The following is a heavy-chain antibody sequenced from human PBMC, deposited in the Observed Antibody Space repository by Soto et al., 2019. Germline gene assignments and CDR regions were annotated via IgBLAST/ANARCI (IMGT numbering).Heavy chain of an antibody. CDR3: ARTYYDFWSGYYTGYYYYYMDV. J-gene: IGHJ6*03. CDR2: ISAYNGNT. D-gene: IGHD3-3*01. V-gene: IGHV1-18*01. Sequence: QVQLVQSGAEVKKPGASVKVSCKASGYTFTSYGISWVRQAPGQGLEWMGWISAYNGNTNYAQKLQGRVTMTTDTSTSKAYMELRSLRSDDTAVYYCARTYYDFWSGYYTGYYYYYMDVWGKGTTVTVSS. CDR1: GYTFTSYG.